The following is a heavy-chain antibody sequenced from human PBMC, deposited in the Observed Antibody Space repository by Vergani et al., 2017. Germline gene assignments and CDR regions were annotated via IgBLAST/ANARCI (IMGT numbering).Heavy chain of an antibody. Sequence: EVQLVESGGGSVQSGGSLRLSCVASGFSFNTYWMPWVRQVPGKRLMWVARIDAYGNRATYGDFETGRFTISRDNVKNTVFLQMNTLRADVAGDYYGVRTEYCTGIACNTRFDSWGQGALVTVS. CDR3: VRTEYCTGIACNTRFDS. CDR1: GFSFNTYW. D-gene: IGHD2-8*02. J-gene: IGHJ5*01. CDR2: IDAYGNRA. V-gene: IGHV3-74*03.